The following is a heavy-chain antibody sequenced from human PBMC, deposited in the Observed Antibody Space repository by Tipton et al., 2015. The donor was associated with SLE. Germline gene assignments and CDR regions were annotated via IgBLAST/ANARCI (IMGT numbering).Heavy chain of an antibody. CDR2: VYFGGAT. D-gene: IGHD1-26*01. Sequence: TLSLTCIVSGDSISHIVFYWGWIRQPPGKALEWIGNVYFGGATFYNPSLKSRVTISVDTSKNQFSLKLRSMTAADTAVYYCARRWSGSVGYFDYWGQGRLVTVSS. J-gene: IGHJ4*02. CDR1: GDSISHIVFY. V-gene: IGHV4-39*07. CDR3: ARRWSGSVGYFDY.